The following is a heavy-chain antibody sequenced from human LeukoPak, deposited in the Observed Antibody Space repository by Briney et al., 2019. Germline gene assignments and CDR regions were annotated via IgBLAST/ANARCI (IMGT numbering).Heavy chain of an antibody. J-gene: IGHJ4*02. CDR3: ARDGDGYNGVDY. V-gene: IGHV3-11*01. CDR2: ISGGSTT. Sequence: GGSLGLSCAASGFTFSDYYMSWIRQAPGKGLEWVSYISGGSTTYYADSVKGRFTISRDNARNSLYLQMNSLRAEDTAVYYCARDGDGYNGVDYWGQGTLVTVSS. CDR1: GFTFSDYY. D-gene: IGHD5-24*01.